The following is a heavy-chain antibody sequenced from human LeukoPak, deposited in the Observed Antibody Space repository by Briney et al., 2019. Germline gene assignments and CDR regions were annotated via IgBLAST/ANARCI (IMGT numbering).Heavy chain of an antibody. J-gene: IGHJ4*02. CDR1: RFAFSTYA. V-gene: IGHV3-23*01. CDR3: ANYRKPQGLDY. D-gene: IGHD1-14*01. Sequence: GGSLRLSCAVSRFAFSTYAMTWVRQAPGQGLEYVSTISSNGADTYYADSVKGRFTISRDNSKNTLYLQMTSPRVEDTAVYYCANYRKPQGLDYWGQGTLVTVSS. CDR2: ISSNGADT.